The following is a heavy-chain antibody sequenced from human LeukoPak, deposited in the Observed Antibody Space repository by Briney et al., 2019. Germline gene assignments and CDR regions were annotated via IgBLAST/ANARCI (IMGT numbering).Heavy chain of an antibody. Sequence: PGGSLRLSCTASGFTFSDYYMSWIRQAPGKGLEWVSYISSSGSPIYYADSMRGRFTISRDNAKNSLYLQMNSLRAEDTAVYYCASQGPLSGYDYFEDAFDIWGQGTMVTVSS. J-gene: IGHJ3*02. V-gene: IGHV3-11*01. CDR2: ISSSGSPI. D-gene: IGHD5-12*01. CDR3: ASQGPLSGYDYFEDAFDI. CDR1: GFTFSDYY.